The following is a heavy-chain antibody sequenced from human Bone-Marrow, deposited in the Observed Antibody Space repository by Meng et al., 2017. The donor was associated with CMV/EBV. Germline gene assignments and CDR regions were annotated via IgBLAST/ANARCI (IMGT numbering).Heavy chain of an antibody. CDR2: INPNSGGT. Sequence: QGQAVQSGAEVKKPGASVKVSCKASGYTFTGYYMHWGRQAPGQGLEWMGWINPNSGGTNYAQKVQGRVTMTRDTSISTAYMELSRLRSDDTAVYYCARVGITMIAGDYWGQGTLVTVSS. CDR1: GYTFTGYY. D-gene: IGHD3-22*01. V-gene: IGHV1-2*02. CDR3: ARVGITMIAGDY. J-gene: IGHJ4*02.